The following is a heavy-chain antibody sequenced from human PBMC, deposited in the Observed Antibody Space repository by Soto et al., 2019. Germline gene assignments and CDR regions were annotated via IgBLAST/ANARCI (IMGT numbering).Heavy chain of an antibody. CDR3: ARGQVVAAQH. Sequence: QLQLQESGSGLVKPSQTLSLTCAVSGGSISSGGYSWSWIRQPPGKGLEWIGYIYHSGSTYYNPSLKSRVTIAVDRSKNQFSLNRSSVTAADTAVYNCARGQVVAAQHWGQGTLVTVSP. CDR2: IYHSGST. J-gene: IGHJ4*02. D-gene: IGHD2-15*01. CDR1: GGSISSGGYS. V-gene: IGHV4-30-2*01.